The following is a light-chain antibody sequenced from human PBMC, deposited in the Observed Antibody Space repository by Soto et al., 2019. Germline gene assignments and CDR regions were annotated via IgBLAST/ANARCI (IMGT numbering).Light chain of an antibody. V-gene: IGKV1-39*01. CDR1: QSINNY. CDR3: QQRYNSPYT. CDR2: AAT. J-gene: IGKJ2*01. Sequence: DIQMTQSPSSLSASLGDRVTITCRASQSINNYLNWYQQEEGKAPKLLIYAATSLQSGVPSRFSGSGSGTEFTLTISSLQPGDFATYYCQQRYNSPYTFGLGNTLEIK.